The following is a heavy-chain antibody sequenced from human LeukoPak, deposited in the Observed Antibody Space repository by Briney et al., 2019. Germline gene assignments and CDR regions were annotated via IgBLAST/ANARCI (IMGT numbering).Heavy chain of an antibody. CDR1: GGTISSIGYY. V-gene: IGHV4-39*01. CDR2: IYYSEST. D-gene: IGHD3-10*01. J-gene: IGHJ4*02. Sequence: SETLSLTCTVSGGTISSIGYYWGWIRQPPGKGLEWIGSIYYSESTYYNPSLKSRVTISVDTSKNQFSLKLSSVTAADTAVYYCAITTSSGSRYFEYWGQGTLVTVSS. CDR3: AITTSSGSRYFEY.